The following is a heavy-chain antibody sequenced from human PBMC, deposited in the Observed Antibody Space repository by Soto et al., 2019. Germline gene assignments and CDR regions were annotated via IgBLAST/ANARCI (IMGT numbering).Heavy chain of an antibody. J-gene: IGHJ6*02. Sequence: QVPLVESGGGLVKPGGSLRLSCAASGFTFSDYYMNWIRQAPGRGLEWVSYISSSGTTIYYADSVKGRFTISRDNAKNSLFLKMNSLRAEDTALYYCARGHSIFYGMDVWGQGTTVTVSS. V-gene: IGHV3-11*01. CDR2: ISSSGTTI. CDR3: ARGHSIFYGMDV. D-gene: IGHD2-21*01. CDR1: GFTFSDYY.